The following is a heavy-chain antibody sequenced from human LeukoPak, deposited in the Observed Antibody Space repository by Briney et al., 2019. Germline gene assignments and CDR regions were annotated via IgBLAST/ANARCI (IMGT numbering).Heavy chain of an antibody. CDR1: SSGGYY. D-gene: IGHD2-15*01. V-gene: IGHV3-9*01. CDR2: ISWNSEHT. CDR3: AKERSETYVIDN. J-gene: IGHJ4*02. Sequence: SSGGYYWSWIRQHPGKGLEWVSGISWNSEHTSYVDSVKGRFTISRDNAKNSLYLQMDTLRPEDTAFYFCAKERSETYVIDNWGQGTLLTVSS.